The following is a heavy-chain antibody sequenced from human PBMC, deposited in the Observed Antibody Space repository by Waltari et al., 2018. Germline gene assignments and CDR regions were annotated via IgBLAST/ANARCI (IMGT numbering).Heavy chain of an antibody. CDR2: IRVNSEYI. CDR3: ASLASI. D-gene: IGHD3-3*02. V-gene: IGHV3-21*02. Sequence: EVEPVESGGVLFKPGGSLRLSCAASGISFTIYPMGWVRQAPGKGLGWVAFIRVNSEYICYADSVRGRFTIARDNAKNSLYLQMNSLTAEDTAVYYCASLASIWGQGTLVTVSS. CDR1: GISFTIYP. J-gene: IGHJ4*02.